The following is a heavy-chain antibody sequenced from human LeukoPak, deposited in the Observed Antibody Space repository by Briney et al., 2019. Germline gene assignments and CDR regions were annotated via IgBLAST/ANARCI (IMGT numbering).Heavy chain of an antibody. V-gene: IGHV1-69*05. D-gene: IGHD2-2*01. CDR1: GGTFSSYA. CDR3: ARGRDHLLLDS. CDR2: IIPIFGTA. J-gene: IGHJ4*02. Sequence: SVKVSCMASGGTFSSYAVSWVRQAPGQGLEWMGGIIPIFGTANYAQKFQGRVTMTTDSSTSTAYMELRSLTSDDTAVYFCARGRDHLLLDSWGQGTLVTVSS.